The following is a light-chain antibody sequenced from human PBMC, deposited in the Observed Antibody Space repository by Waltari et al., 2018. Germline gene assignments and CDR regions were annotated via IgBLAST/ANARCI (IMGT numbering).Light chain of an antibody. Sequence: QSVRTQPPPVSGAPGQRVPISCTGRSTNIGAGYAVHWYQQLPGTAPKLLIYGNSNRPSGVPDRFSGSKSGTSASLAITGLQAEDEADYYCQSYDSSLSGWVFGGGTKLTVL. CDR1: STNIGAGYA. CDR3: QSYDSSLSGWV. V-gene: IGLV1-40*01. CDR2: GNS. J-gene: IGLJ3*02.